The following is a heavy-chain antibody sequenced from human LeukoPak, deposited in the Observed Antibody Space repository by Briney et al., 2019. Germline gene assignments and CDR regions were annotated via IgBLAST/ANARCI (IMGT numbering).Heavy chain of an antibody. CDR2: ISSSGSTI. D-gene: IGHD2-2*01. V-gene: IGHV3-48*03. Sequence: GGSLRLSCAASGFTFSSYEMNWVRQAPGKGLEWVSYISSSGSTIYYADSVKGRFTISRDNAKNSLYLQMNSLRAEDTAVYYCARANGGYCSSTSCSLHYYGMDVWGKETTVTVSS. CDR1: GFTFSSYE. J-gene: IGHJ6*04. CDR3: ARANGGYCSSTSCSLHYYGMDV.